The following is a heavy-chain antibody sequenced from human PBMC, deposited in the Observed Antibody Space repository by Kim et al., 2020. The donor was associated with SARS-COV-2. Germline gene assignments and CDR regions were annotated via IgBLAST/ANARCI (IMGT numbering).Heavy chain of an antibody. V-gene: IGHV1-46*01. CDR2: T. J-gene: IGHJ4*02. Sequence: TSYAQKFQGRVTMTRDTYTSTVYMELSSLRSEDTAVYYCARDATRYYLVYWGQGTLVTVSS. CDR3: ARDATRYYLVY.